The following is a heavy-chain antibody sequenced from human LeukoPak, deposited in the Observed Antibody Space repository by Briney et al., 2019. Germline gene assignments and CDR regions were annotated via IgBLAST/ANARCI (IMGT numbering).Heavy chain of an antibody. Sequence: PSETLSLTCTVSGYSISSGFYWGWIRQPPGKRLEWIGSIYHSGSTHYNSSLKSRVTISVDTSKSQLSLKLSSVTAADTAVYYCARGVGLTQGGTFDYWGQGTLVTVSS. CDR3: ARGVGLTQGGTFDY. J-gene: IGHJ4*02. CDR2: IYHSGST. D-gene: IGHD1-1*01. V-gene: IGHV4-38-2*02. CDR1: GYSISSGFY.